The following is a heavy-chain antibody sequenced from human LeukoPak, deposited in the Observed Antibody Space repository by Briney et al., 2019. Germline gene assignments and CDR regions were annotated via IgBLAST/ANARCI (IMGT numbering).Heavy chain of an antibody. D-gene: IGHD5-12*01. CDR1: GFTFSTYA. V-gene: IGHV3-30*18. CDR2: ISNDATKK. CDR3: AKDFSYSGYDETFDY. J-gene: IGHJ4*02. Sequence: GRSLTLSCAASGFTFSTYAMHWVRQAPGKGLEWVAVISNDATKKYYADSVKGRSTISRDNSERTLYLQMNSLRAEDTAVYYCAKDFSYSGYDETFDYWGQGTLVTVSS.